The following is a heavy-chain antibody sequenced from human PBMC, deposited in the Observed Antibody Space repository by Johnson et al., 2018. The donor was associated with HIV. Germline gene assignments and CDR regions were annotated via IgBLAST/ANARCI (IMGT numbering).Heavy chain of an antibody. V-gene: IGHV3-74*03. CDR2: IYNDGSRT. CDR1: GFAFRTYW. CDR3: ASDGAIAGAATEALDL. D-gene: IGHD1-26*01. Sequence: VLLVESGGGLVQPGGSLRLSCAASGFAFRTYWMVWVRQVPGKRPVWVARIYNDGSRTTYAASVRGRFTISSDNAKYTVDLQMNSLRVEDTAVYYCASDGAIAGAATEALDLWGQGTMVIVSS. J-gene: IGHJ3*01.